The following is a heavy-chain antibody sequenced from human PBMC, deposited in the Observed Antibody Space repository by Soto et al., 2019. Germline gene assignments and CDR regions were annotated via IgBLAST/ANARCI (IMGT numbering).Heavy chain of an antibody. Sequence: EVQLLESGGGLVQPGGSLRLSCEASGFTISTYGMSWVRQAPGKGLEWVSGISGGGGSTYYTDSVKGRFTISRDNSKNTRYLQMNSLRDEDTAVYYCAQVERYSSTLALLWGQGTLVTVSS. V-gene: IGHV3-23*01. CDR1: GFTISTYG. CDR3: AQVERYSSTLALL. CDR2: ISGGGGST. J-gene: IGHJ4*02. D-gene: IGHD6-13*01.